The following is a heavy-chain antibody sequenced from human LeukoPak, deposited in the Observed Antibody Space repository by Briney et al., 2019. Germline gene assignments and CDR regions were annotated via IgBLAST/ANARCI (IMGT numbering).Heavy chain of an antibody. CDR2: IYYSGST. Sequence: SQTLSLTCTVSGGSISSGGYYWSWIRQHPGKGLEWIGYIYYSGSTYYNPSLKSRVTISVDTSKNQFSLKLSSVTAADTAVYYCARRTARYYYYYTDVWGKGTTVTVSS. V-gene: IGHV4-31*03. CDR3: ARRTARYYYYYTDV. J-gene: IGHJ6*03. D-gene: IGHD5-18*01. CDR1: GGSISSGGYY.